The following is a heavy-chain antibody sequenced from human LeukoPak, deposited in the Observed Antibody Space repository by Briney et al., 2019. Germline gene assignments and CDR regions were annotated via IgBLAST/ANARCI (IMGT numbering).Heavy chain of an antibody. CDR3: ARHDGPRVYSEFDP. D-gene: IGHD6-13*01. CDR1: GGSISSSSDY. CDR2: IYYSGST. J-gene: IGHJ5*02. Sequence: SETLSLTCNVSGGSISSSSDYWGWIRQPPGKGLEWIGSIYYSGSTYNNPSLKSRVTISVDTSKNQFSLKLSSVTAADTAVYYCARHDGPRVYSEFDPWGQGTLVTVSS. V-gene: IGHV4-39*01.